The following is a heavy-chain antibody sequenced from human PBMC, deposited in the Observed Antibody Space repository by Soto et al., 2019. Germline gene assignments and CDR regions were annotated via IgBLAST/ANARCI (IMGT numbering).Heavy chain of an antibody. Sequence: GGSLRLSCAVSGLTVSANFMSWVRQAPGKGLEWVSVVYSGGITNYAGSVKGRFTISRDNSKNTLYLQLNSLRAEDTAVYYCARVSCSSTSCYGIDYWGQGTPVTVSS. CDR2: VYSGGIT. J-gene: IGHJ4*02. CDR3: ARVSCSSTSCYGIDY. V-gene: IGHV3-66*01. D-gene: IGHD2-2*01. CDR1: GLTVSANF.